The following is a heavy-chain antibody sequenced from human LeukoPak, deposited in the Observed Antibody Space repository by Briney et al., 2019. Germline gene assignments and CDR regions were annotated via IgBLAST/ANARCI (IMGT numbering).Heavy chain of an antibody. V-gene: IGHV1-69*13. J-gene: IGHJ4*02. CDR3: ARDLGGGSPFDY. CDR1: GGTFSSYA. D-gene: IGHD2-15*01. Sequence: GASVKVSCKASGGTFSSYAISWVRQAPGQGLEWMGGIIPIFGTANYAQKFQGRVTITADESTSTAYMELSSLRSEDTAVYYCARDLGGGSPFDYWGQGTLVTVSS. CDR2: IIPIFGTA.